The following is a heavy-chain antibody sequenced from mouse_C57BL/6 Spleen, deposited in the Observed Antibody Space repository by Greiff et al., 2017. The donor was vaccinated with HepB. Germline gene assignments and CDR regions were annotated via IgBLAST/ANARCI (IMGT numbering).Heavy chain of an antibody. CDR1: GFSLTSYG. D-gene: IGHD2-4*01. Sequence: QVQLKESGPGLVQPSQSLSITCTVSGFSLTSYGVHWVRQSPGKGLEWLGVIWRGGSTDYNAAFMSRLSITKDNSKSQVFIKMNSLQADDTAIYCCAEGGGYDYDGAMDYWGQGTSVTVSS. V-gene: IGHV2-5*01. J-gene: IGHJ4*01. CDR3: AEGGGYDYDGAMDY. CDR2: IWRGGST.